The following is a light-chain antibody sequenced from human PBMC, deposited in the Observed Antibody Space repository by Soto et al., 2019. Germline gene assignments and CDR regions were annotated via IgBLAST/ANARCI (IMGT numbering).Light chain of an antibody. CDR1: SSDVGGYNY. CDR2: DVS. J-gene: IGLJ1*01. Sequence: QSALTQHRSVSGSHGQSVTISCTGTSSDVGGYNYVSWYQQHPGKAPKLMIYDVSERPSGVPDRFSGSKSGNTASLTISGLQAEDEADYYCCSYAGSFYVFGTGTKLTVL. V-gene: IGLV2-11*01. CDR3: CSYAGSFYV.